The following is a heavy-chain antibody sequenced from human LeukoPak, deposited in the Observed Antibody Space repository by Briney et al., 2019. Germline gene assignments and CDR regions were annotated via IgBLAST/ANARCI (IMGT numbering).Heavy chain of an antibody. CDR1: GFTFSSYW. D-gene: IGHD6-13*01. CDR2: INSDGSST. J-gene: IGHJ2*01. Sequence: GSLRLSCAGSGFTFSSYWMDWVRQAPGEGPGWVSSINSDGSSTSYADSVKGRFTISRDNAKNTLYLQMNSLRAEDTAVYYCARAGGTAGSNWYFDLWGRGTLVTVSS. CDR3: ARAGGTAGSNWYFDL. V-gene: IGHV3-74*01.